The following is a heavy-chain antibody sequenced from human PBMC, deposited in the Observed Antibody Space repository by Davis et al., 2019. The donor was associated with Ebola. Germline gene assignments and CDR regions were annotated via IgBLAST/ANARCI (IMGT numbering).Heavy chain of an antibody. CDR2: INPNSGGT. Sequence: ASVKVSCKASGYTFTGYYMHWVRQAPGQGLEWMGWINPNSGGTNYAQKFQGRVTMTRDTSISTAYMELNSLRAEDTAVYYCAREWLYYFDYWGQGTLVTVSS. CDR1: GYTFTGYY. J-gene: IGHJ4*02. D-gene: IGHD5-24*01. CDR3: AREWLYYFDY. V-gene: IGHV1-2*02.